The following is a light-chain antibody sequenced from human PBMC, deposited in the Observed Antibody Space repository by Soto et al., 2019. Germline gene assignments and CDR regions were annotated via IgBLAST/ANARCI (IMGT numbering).Light chain of an antibody. CDR3: QQLLSYPIT. CDR2: AAY. CDR1: QSISFF. J-gene: IGKJ5*01. Sequence: DVRLTQSPSSLSASVGDRVTITCRANQSISFFLSWYQQRPGRAHKLLIYAAYTLQSGVQLRFSGSGSGTSFTLTIRSLQPEDFATYCCQQLLSYPITFGQGTRLEIK. V-gene: IGKV1-9*01.